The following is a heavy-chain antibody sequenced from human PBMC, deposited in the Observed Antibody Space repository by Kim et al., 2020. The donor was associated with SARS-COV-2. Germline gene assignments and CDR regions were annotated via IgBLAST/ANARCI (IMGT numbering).Heavy chain of an antibody. CDR3: ARDGGVAYGMDV. D-gene: IGHD3-3*01. V-gene: IGHV3-48*02. Sequence: GGSLRLSCAASGFTFNKYNMNWVRQAPGKGLEWVSYITTSGRTIYYADSVKGRFTISRDNAKNSLYLQINSLRDEDTAVYYCARDGGVAYGMDVWGQGTT. J-gene: IGHJ6*02. CDR2: ITTSGRTI. CDR1: GFTFNKYN.